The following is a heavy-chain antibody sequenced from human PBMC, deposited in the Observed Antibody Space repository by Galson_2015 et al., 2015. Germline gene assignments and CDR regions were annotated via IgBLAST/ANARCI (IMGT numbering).Heavy chain of an antibody. D-gene: IGHD3-22*01. CDR1: GFTFSSYA. CDR3: ARDPSYYYDSSGLLKGYFDY. V-gene: IGHV3-30-3*01. J-gene: IGHJ4*02. CDR2: ISYDGSNK. Sequence: SLRLSCAASGFTFSSYAMHWVRQAPGKGLEWVAVISYDGSNKYYADSVKGRFTISRDNSKNTLYLQMNSLRAEDTAVYYCARDPSYYYDSSGLLKGYFDYWGQGTLVTVSS.